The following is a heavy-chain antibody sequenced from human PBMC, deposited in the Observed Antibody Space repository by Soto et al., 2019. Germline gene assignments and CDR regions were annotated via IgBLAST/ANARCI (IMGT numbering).Heavy chain of an antibody. CDR3: AKMAAASGGFFDY. Sequence: GGSLRLSCAASGFTFSSYAMNWVRQAPGKGLEWVSAISASGGNTYYADSVKGRFTISRDNSRNTLYLQMNSLRAEGTAVYYFAKMAAASGGFFDYCGQGSLVTVSS. CDR1: GFTFSSYA. V-gene: IGHV3-23*01. D-gene: IGHD2-15*01. CDR2: ISASGGNT. J-gene: IGHJ4*02.